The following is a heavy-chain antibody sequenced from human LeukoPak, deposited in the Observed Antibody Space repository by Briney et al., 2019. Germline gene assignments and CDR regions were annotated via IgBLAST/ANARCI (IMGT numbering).Heavy chain of an antibody. V-gene: IGHV4-34*01. CDR3: ARVPSVTTEDY. D-gene: IGHD4-11*01. Sequence: SETLSLTCAVYGGSFSGYYWSWIRQPPGKGLEWIGEINHSGSTNYNPSLKSRVTISVDTSKNQFSLKLSSVTAADTAVYYCARVPSVTTEDYWGQGTLVTVSS. J-gene: IGHJ4*02. CDR1: GGSFSGYY. CDR2: INHSGST.